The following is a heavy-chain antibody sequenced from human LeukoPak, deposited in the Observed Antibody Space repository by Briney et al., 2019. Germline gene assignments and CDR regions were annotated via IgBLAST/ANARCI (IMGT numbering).Heavy chain of an antibody. D-gene: IGHD2-2*01. CDR3: AKDFVSASTSRYFFDN. V-gene: IGHV3-30*02. Sequence: PGGSLRLSCAASGFTFSAYGMHWVRQAPGKGLEWVTFIQYDGSNKYYADSMKGRFTISRDNSKNTLYLQMNSLTAEDTAVYYCAKDFVSASTSRYFFDNWGQGTLVTVSS. J-gene: IGHJ4*02. CDR1: GFTFSAYG. CDR2: IQYDGSNK.